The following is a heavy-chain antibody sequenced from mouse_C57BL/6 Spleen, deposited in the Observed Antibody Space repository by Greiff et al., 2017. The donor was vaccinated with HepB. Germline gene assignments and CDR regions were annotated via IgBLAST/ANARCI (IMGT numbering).Heavy chain of an antibody. D-gene: IGHD2-4*01. CDR2: IYPGGGYT. J-gene: IGHJ4*01. Sequence: QVQLQQSGAELVRPGTSVKMSCKASGYTFTNYWIGWAKQRPGHGLEWIGDIYPGGGYTNYNEKFKGKATLTADKSSSTAYMQFSSLTSEDSAIYYCARGGGLRPYAMDYWGQGTSVTVSS. CDR3: ARGGGLRPYAMDY. V-gene: IGHV1-63*01. CDR1: GYTFTNYW.